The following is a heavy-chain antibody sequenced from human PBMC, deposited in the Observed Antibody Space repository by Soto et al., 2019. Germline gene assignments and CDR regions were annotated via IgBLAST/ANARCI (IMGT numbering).Heavy chain of an antibody. Sequence: QITLKESGPPLVKPTQTLTLTCTFSGFSLSTSGVGVGWIRQPPGKALEWLALIYWDDDKRYSPSLKSRLTITKDTSKNQVVLTMTNMDPVDTATYYCAHTRVNYDILTPYYFDYWGQGTLVTVSS. V-gene: IGHV2-5*02. CDR3: AHTRVNYDILTPYYFDY. D-gene: IGHD3-9*01. J-gene: IGHJ4*02. CDR1: GFSLSTSGVG. CDR2: IYWDDDK.